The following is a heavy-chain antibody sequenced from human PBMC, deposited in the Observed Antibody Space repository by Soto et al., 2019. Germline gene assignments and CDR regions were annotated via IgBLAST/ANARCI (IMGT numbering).Heavy chain of an antibody. J-gene: IGHJ4*02. D-gene: IGHD1-1*01. CDR3: AREDIGETGTSAENFDY. CDR1: GFTFSSYS. CDR2: ISSSSSYI. V-gene: IGHV3-21*01. Sequence: EVQLVESGGGLVKPGGSLRLSCAASGFTFSSYSMNWVRQAPGKGLEWVSSISSSSSYIYYADSVKGRFTISRDNAKDSLYLQMNSLRAEDTAVYYCAREDIGETGTSAENFDYWGQGTLVTVSS.